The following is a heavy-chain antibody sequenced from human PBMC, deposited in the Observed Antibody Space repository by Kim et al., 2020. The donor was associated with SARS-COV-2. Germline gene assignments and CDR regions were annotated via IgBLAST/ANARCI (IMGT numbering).Heavy chain of an antibody. CDR3: ARLSLVLPGAMGGGHHHAVDV. V-gene: IGHV1-69*13. Sequence: SVKVSCKASGGTFSGFVLSWVRQAPGQGLEWMGRIIPIFGTADLAQRFQGRVTITADESTSTAYMELSSLRFEDTAVYYCARLSLVLPGAMGGGHHHAVDVWGQGTTVTVSS. J-gene: IGHJ6*02. D-gene: IGHD2-2*01. CDR2: IIPIFGTA. CDR1: GGTFSGFV.